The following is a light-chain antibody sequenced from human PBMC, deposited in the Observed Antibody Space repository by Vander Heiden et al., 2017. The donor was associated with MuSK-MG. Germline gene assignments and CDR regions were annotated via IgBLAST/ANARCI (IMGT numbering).Light chain of an antibody. CDR2: EGS. J-gene: IGLJ2*01. Sequence: QSALTQPPSASGSPGQSVTISCTGTSDDIGAYDYVSWYQQYPGRAHKLLIFEGSKLPSWVPARFSGSKAGTTASLNASGPKDDDEADYYCNADAGTSNYHELFGLFGGGTKLTVL. CDR1: SDDIGAYDY. V-gene: IGLV2-8*01. CDR3: NADAGTSNYHELFGL.